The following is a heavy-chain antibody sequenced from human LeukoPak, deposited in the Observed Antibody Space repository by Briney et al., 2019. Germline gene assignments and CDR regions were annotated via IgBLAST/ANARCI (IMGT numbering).Heavy chain of an antibody. CDR3: ARERVFYYYDSSVVHDAFDI. CDR1: GYTFSDYY. Sequence: AASVKVSCKASGYTFSDYYMHWVRQAPGQGLEWMGIINPSGGSTSYAQKFQGRLTMTSDMSTSTVYMELSRLRSDDTAVYYCARERVFYYYDSSVVHDAFDIWGQGTMVTVSS. V-gene: IGHV1-46*01. J-gene: IGHJ3*02. D-gene: IGHD3-22*01. CDR2: INPSGGST.